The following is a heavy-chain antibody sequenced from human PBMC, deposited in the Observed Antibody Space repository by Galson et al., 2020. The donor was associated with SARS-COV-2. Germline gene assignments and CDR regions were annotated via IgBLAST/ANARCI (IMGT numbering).Heavy chain of an antibody. CDR3: AREWGDINSSVFDY. CDR2: INPSGDIT. Sequence: ASVKVSCKASGYTFISFYIHWVRQAPGQGLEWMGVINPSGDITSYAQKLRGRVTVTRDMSRQTVYMELSSLTSEDTAVYYCAREWGDINSSVFDYWGQGSLVVVSS. J-gene: IGHJ4*02. CDR1: GYTFISFY. D-gene: IGHD2-21*01. V-gene: IGHV1-46*04.